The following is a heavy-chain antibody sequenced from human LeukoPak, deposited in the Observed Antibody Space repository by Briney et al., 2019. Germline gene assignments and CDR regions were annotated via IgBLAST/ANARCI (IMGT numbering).Heavy chain of an antibody. V-gene: IGHV3-11*04. Sequence: GGSLRLSCAASGFTVSDYYMSWIRQAPGKGLEWVSYISSSGGSIYYADSVKGRFTISRDNAKNSLYLQMNSLRAEDTAVYYCARASQWLPTDYWGQGTLVTVSS. CDR1: GFTVSDYY. J-gene: IGHJ4*02. CDR2: ISSSGGSI. CDR3: ARASQWLPTDY. D-gene: IGHD6-19*01.